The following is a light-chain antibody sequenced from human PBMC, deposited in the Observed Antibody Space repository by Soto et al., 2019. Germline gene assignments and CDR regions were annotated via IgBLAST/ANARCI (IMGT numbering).Light chain of an antibody. CDR1: QSITTY. V-gene: IGKV1-39*01. Sequence: DIQMTQSPSSLSASVGDRVTITCRASQSITTYLNWYQQKPGKAPRLLIYAESSLQSGVPSRFSGSGFGTDFTLTISNLQPADFGTYYCQQSYTTPPTFGGGTKVEIK. J-gene: IGKJ4*01. CDR2: AES. CDR3: QQSYTTPPT.